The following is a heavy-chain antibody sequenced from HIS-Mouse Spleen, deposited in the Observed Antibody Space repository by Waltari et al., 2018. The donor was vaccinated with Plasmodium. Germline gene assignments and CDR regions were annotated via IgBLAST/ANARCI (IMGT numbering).Heavy chain of an antibody. D-gene: IGHD6-13*01. CDR3: AKDRRSSSWYVDY. CDR2: ISYDGSNK. J-gene: IGHJ4*02. CDR1: GFTFSSYG. V-gene: IGHV3-30*18. Sequence: QVQLVESGGGVVQPGRSLRLSCAASGFTFSSYGMHGVRQAPGKGREWVAVISYDGSNKYYADSVKGRLTISRDNSKNTLYRQRNSLRAEDTAVYYCAKDRRSSSWYVDYWGQGTLVTVSS.